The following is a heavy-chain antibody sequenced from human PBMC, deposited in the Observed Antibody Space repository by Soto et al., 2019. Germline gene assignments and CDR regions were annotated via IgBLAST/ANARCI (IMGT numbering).Heavy chain of an antibody. J-gene: IGHJ4*02. D-gene: IGHD3-9*01. CDR2: IYHSGST. Sequence: SRTLSFTCAVSGGSISSSNWWRRARQPPGKGLEWIGEIYHSGSTNYNPSLKSRVTISVDKSKNQFSLKLSSVTAADTAVYYCARGLFRYFDWLPHYYFDYWGQGTLVNVSS. CDR1: GGSISSSNW. CDR3: ARGLFRYFDWLPHYYFDY. V-gene: IGHV4-4*02.